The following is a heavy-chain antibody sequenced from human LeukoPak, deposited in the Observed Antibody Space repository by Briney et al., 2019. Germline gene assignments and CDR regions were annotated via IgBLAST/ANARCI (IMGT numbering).Heavy chain of an antibody. CDR1: GYTFTSYG. V-gene: IGHV1-18*01. CDR3: ARWEYRGDWFDP. Sequence: ASMKVSCKASGYTFTSYGISWVRQAPGQGLEWMGWISAYNGNTNYAQKLQGRVTMTTDTSTSTAYMELRSLRSDDTAVYYCARWEYRGDWFDPWGQGTLVTVSS. J-gene: IGHJ5*02. CDR2: ISAYNGNT. D-gene: IGHD1-26*01.